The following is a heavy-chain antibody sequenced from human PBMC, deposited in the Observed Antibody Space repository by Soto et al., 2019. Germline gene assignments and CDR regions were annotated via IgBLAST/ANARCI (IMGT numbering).Heavy chain of an antibody. CDR1: GYTFTSYD. V-gene: IGHV1-8*01. CDR3: ARSQPYYDFWSGYYMDV. J-gene: IGHJ6*04. D-gene: IGHD3-3*01. CDR2: MNPNSGNT. Sequence: QVQLVQSGAEVKKPGPSVKVSCKASGYTFTSYDINWMRQATGQGLEWMGWMNPNSGNTGYAQKFQGRVTMTRNTSISTAYLELSSLRSEDTAVYYCARSQPYYDFWSGYYMDVWGKGTTVTVSS.